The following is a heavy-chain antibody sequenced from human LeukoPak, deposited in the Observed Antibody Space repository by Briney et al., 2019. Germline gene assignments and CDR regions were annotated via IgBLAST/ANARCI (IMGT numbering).Heavy chain of an antibody. Sequence: ASVKVSCKASGYTFTGYYMHWVRQAPGQGLEWMGRINPNSGGTNYAQKFQGRVTMTRDTSISTAYMELSRLRSDDPAVYYCSRETTVTTLNYLGFDYWGQGPLVTVSS. CDR3: SRETTVTTLNYLGFDY. CDR2: INPNSGGT. V-gene: IGHV1-2*06. CDR1: GYTFTGYY. J-gene: IGHJ4*02. D-gene: IGHD4-17*01.